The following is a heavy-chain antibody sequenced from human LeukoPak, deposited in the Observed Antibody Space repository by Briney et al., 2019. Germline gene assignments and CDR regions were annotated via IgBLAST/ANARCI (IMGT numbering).Heavy chain of an antibody. J-gene: IGHJ4*02. D-gene: IGHD3-10*01. V-gene: IGHV3-23*01. CDR1: GFTFSSYG. Sequence: PGGSLRLSCAASGFTFSSYGMSWVRQAPGKGLEWVSAISGSGGSTYYADSVKGRFTISRDNSKNTLYLQMNSLRAEDTAVYYCARDRSSGFDYWGQGTLVTVSS. CDR3: ARDRSSGFDY. CDR2: ISGSGGST.